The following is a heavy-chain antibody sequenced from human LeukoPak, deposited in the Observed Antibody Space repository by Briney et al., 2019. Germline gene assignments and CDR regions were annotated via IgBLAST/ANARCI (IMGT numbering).Heavy chain of an antibody. J-gene: IGHJ4*02. Sequence: GASVKVSCKASGYTFTSYGISWVRQAPGQGLEWMGWISAYNGNTNYAQKLQGRVTMTTDTSTSTAYMELRSLRSDDTDVYYCERESSLGGYCDYWGQGTLVTVSS. D-gene: IGHD2-21*01. CDR3: ERESSLGGYCDY. CDR2: ISAYNGNT. V-gene: IGHV1-18*01. CDR1: GYTFTSYG.